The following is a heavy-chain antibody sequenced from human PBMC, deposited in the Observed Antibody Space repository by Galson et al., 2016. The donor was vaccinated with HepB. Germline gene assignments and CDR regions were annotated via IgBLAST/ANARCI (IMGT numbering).Heavy chain of an antibody. V-gene: IGHV1-18*01. J-gene: IGHJ5*02. CDR3: ARTGGYDSSGYYYPDNWFDP. CDR1: GYTFTSYG. D-gene: IGHD3-22*01. Sequence: SVKVSCKASGYTFTSYGISWVRQAPGQGLEWMGRIGANNGNTNYAQKLQGRVTMTTDTSTGTVYMELRSLRSDDTAVYYCARTGGYDSSGYYYPDNWFDPWGQGTLVTVSS. CDR2: IGANNGNT.